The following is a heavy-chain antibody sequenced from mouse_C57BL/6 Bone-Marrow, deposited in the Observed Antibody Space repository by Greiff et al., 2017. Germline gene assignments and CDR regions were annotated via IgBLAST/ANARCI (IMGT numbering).Heavy chain of an antibody. CDR1: GYSITSDY. J-gene: IGHJ1*03. Sequence: EVQVVESGPGLAKPSQSLSLTCSVTGYSITSDYWNWIRQFPGNKLEYIGYISYSGSTYYNPSLKSRISITRDTSTNNYYLQLNSVTTEDTATYYCERWGSSYPNGYFDVWGTGTTVTV. D-gene: IGHD1-1*01. CDR3: ERWGSSYPNGYFDV. CDR2: ISYSGST. V-gene: IGHV3-8*01.